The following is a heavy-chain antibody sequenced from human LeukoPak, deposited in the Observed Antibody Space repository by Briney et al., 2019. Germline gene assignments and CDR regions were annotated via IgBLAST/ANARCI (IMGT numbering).Heavy chain of an antibody. CDR2: IYYSGST. CDR1: GGSISSYY. V-gene: IGHV4-59*01. D-gene: IGHD3-10*01. Sequence: SETLSLTCTVSGGSISSYYWSWIRQPPGKGLEWIGYIYYSGSTNYNPSLKSRVTMSVDTSKNQFSLKLNSVTAADTALYYCARDPYGPSGYFDYWGQGTLVTVSS. CDR3: ARDPYGPSGYFDY. J-gene: IGHJ4*02.